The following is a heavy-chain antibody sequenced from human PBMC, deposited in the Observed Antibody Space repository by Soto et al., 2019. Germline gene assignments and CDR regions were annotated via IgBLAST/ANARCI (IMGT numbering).Heavy chain of an antibody. CDR1: GGSISSGDYY. Sequence: SETLSLTCTVSGGSISSGDYYWSWIRQPPGKGLEWIGYIYYSGSTYYNPSLKSRVTISVDTSKNQFSLKLSSVTAADTAVHYCASVRFLEWLFDYWGQGTLVTVSS. D-gene: IGHD3-3*01. CDR3: ASVRFLEWLFDY. V-gene: IGHV4-30-4*01. CDR2: IYYSGST. J-gene: IGHJ4*02.